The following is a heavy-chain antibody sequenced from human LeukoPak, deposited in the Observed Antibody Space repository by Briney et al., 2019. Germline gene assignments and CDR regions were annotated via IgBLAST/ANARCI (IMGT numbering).Heavy chain of an antibody. J-gene: IGHJ4*02. V-gene: IGHV3-74*01. CDR3: TKNGPGMDYFDY. D-gene: IGHD3-10*01. Sequence: GGSLRLSCAASGFTFSSYWMHWVRQAPGKGLVWVSRINSDGSDTTYADSVKGRFTISRDNAKNTLYLQMNSLRAEDTAVYYCTKNGPGMDYFDYWGQGTLSPSPQ. CDR2: INSDGSDT. CDR1: GFTFSSYW.